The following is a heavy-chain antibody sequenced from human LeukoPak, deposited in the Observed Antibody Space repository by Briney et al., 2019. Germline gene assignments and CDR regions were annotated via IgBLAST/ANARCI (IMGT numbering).Heavy chain of an antibody. CDR2: INYSGRI. J-gene: IGHJ3*02. V-gene: IGHV4-59*01. CDR3: ARLVDYDNSGDPDIFDI. Sequence: SETLSLTCIVSSGFISSYYWSWIRQTPGKGLEWIAFINYSGRIKYNPSLQSRVSISLDTSRNHFSLQLRSVMAADTAVYYCARLVDYDNSGDPDIFDIWGQGTTVSIS. D-gene: IGHD3-22*01. CDR1: SGFISSYY.